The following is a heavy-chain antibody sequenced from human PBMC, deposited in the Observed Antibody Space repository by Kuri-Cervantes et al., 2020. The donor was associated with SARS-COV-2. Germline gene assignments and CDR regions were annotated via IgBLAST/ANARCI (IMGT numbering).Heavy chain of an antibody. D-gene: IGHD2-2*01. J-gene: IGHJ5*02. Sequence: ESLKISCAVYGGSFSGYYWSWIRQPPGKGLEWIGEINHSGSTNYNPSLKSRVTVSVDTSNNQFSLKLSSVTAADTAVYYCARHYVHRCTSTSCHNWLDPWGQGTLVTVSS. CDR1: GGSFSGYY. CDR3: ARHYVHRCTSTSCHNWLDP. V-gene: IGHV4-34*01. CDR2: INHSGST.